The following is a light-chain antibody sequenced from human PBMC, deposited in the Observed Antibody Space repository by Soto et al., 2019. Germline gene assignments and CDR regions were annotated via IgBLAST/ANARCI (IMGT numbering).Light chain of an antibody. CDR3: ISYTDRQSYL. CDR2: AVS. V-gene: IGLV2-14*03. CDR1: SSYIGSYDH. Sequence: QSVLVRAASVSGFLGLSSSIACNGTSSYIGSYDHVAWYQQFPGKSPKLIIYAVSDRPSGVSDRFSGSKSGISASLTISGLQTEDEADYYCISYTDRQSYLFGTGTKVTVL. J-gene: IGLJ1*01.